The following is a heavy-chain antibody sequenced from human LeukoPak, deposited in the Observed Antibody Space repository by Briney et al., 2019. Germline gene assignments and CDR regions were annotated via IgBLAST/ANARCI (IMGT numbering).Heavy chain of an antibody. Sequence: PGGSLRLSCAASGFTFSSYAMNWVRQAPGKGLEWVSHISAGTTAEYYAESPTTRFTMSRDNARNSISLHMSNLRVEDTAIYYCARDTLNGRFVISLDSWGQGALVTVSS. CDR3: ARDTLNGRFVISLDS. V-gene: IGHV3-48*04. CDR2: ISAGTTAE. D-gene: IGHD3-9*01. CDR1: GFTFSSYA. J-gene: IGHJ4*02.